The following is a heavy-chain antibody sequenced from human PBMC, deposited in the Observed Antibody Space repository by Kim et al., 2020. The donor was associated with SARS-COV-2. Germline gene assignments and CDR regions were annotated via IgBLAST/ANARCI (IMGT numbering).Heavy chain of an antibody. V-gene: IGHV1-8*01. J-gene: IGHJ6*03. Sequence: ASVKVSCKASGYTFTSYDINWVRQATGQGLEWMGWMNPNSGNTGYAQKFQGRVTMTRNTSISTAYMELSSLRSEDTAVYYCARGVKVPAAIWISYYYYYMDVRGKGNTVTVSS. CDR2: MNPNSGNT. CDR1: GYTFTSYD. CDR3: ARGVKVPAAIWISYYYYYMDV. D-gene: IGHD2-2*01.